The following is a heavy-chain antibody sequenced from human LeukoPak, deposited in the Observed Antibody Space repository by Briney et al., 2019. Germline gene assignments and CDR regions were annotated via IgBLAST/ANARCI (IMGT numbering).Heavy chain of an antibody. D-gene: IGHD2-21*02. CDR2: ISSSGSTI. Sequence: GGSLRLSCAASGFTFSDYYMSWIRQAPGKGLEWVSYISSSGSTIYYADSVKGRFTISRDNAKNSLYLQMNSLRAEDTAVYYCARDLTYCGGDCYLFDYWGQGTLVTVSS. J-gene: IGHJ4*02. CDR3: ARDLTYCGGDCYLFDY. V-gene: IGHV3-11*01. CDR1: GFTFSDYY.